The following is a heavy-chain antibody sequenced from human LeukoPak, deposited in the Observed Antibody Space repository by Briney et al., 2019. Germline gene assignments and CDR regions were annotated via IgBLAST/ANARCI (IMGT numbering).Heavy chain of an antibody. J-gene: IGHJ4*02. D-gene: IGHD3-3*01. Sequence: SGTLSLTCGVSGGSITTTNWWTWVRQPPGKGLEWIGEAHLDGRTNYNPSLESRLTISVDLSENHISLRLTSVTAADTAVYYCAREGGFYRPLDYSGQGTLVTVSS. V-gene: IGHV4-4*02. CDR2: AHLDGRT. CDR1: GGSITTTNW. CDR3: AREGGFYRPLDY.